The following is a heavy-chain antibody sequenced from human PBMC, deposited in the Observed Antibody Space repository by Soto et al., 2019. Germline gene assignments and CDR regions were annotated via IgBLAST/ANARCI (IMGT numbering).Heavy chain of an antibody. CDR2: ISSNGVSM. J-gene: IGHJ6*02. V-gene: IGHV3-11*01. CDR1: GFTFSDYY. CDR3: ARLASLGHPYYFGMDV. Sequence: GGSLRLSCVASGFTFSDYYMTWIRQAPGKGREWVSYISSNGVSMYYGDSVKGRFTISRDDAENSLHLQMNSLRAEDTAVYYCARLASLGHPYYFGMDVWGQGTTVTVSS.